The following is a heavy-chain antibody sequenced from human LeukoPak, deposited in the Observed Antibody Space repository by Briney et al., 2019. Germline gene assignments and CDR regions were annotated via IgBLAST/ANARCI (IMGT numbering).Heavy chain of an antibody. Sequence: HGGSLRLSCAASGFIFEDYTMHWVRQVPRKTLVGVSLVNWRGTTYYADSLKGRFTISRDNSKNYLYLQMDSLRTDDTAFYYCAKDLTYESSGSVIDAWGLGTLVTVSS. V-gene: IGHV3-43*01. CDR3: AKDLTYESSGSVIDA. J-gene: IGHJ5*02. CDR2: VNWRGTT. D-gene: IGHD3-22*01. CDR1: GFIFEDYT.